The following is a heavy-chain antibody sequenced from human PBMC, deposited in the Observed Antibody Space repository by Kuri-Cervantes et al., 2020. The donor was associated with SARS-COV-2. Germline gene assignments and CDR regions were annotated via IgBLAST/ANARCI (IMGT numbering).Heavy chain of an antibody. D-gene: IGHD6-13*01. V-gene: IGHV3-23*01. J-gene: IGHJ4*02. CDR3: AKKFESSGIAAAGTEVYFDY. CDR1: GFTFSIYA. Sequence: ETLSLTCAPSGFTFSIYAMNWVRQGPRKGLEWVSGISGSGATTYYADSVKGRFTISRDNSKNTLYLQMNSLRAEDTAVYYCAKKFESSGIAAAGTEVYFDYWGQGTLVTVSS. CDR2: ISGSGATT.